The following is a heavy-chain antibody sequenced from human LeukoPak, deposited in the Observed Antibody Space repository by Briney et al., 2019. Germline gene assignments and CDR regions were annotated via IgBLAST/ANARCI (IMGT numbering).Heavy chain of an antibody. J-gene: IGHJ4*02. CDR2: IYTSGST. CDR3: ARQTGSGLFILP. V-gene: IGHV4-61*02. CDR1: GGSISSGSNY. D-gene: IGHD3/OR15-3a*01. Sequence: SETLSLTCTVSGGSISSGSNYWSWIRQPAGKGLEWIGRIYTSGSTNYNPSLKSRVTISVDTSKNQFSLKLSSVTAADTAVYYCARQTGSGLFILPGGQGTLVTVSS.